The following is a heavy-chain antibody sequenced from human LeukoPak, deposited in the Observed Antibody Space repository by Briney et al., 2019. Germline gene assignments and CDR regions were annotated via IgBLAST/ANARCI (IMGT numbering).Heavy chain of an antibody. CDR3: ATSRGYSNYVWHYYMDV. CDR2: INHSGST. J-gene: IGHJ6*03. D-gene: IGHD4-11*01. Sequence: SETLSLTCAVYGGSFSGYYWSWIRQPPGKGLEWIGEINHSGSTIYKPSLKSRVTISVDTSKNQFSLKLSSVTAADTAVYHCATSRGYSNYVWHYYMDVWGKGTTVTVSS. CDR1: GGSFSGYY. V-gene: IGHV4-34*01.